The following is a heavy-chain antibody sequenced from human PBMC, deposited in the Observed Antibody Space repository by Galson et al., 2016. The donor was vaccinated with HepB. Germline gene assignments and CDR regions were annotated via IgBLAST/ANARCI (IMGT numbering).Heavy chain of an antibody. CDR1: GFTFSTYW. CDR2: IKQDGSEK. D-gene: IGHD5-24*01. J-gene: IGHJ5*02. Sequence: SLRLSCAASGFTFSTYWMSWVRQAPGKGLEWVANIKQDGSEKYYVGSVRGRFTISRDNAKNSVSLQMKSLRAEDTAVYYCARARGYNGSFHTRWWVGYFDTWGQGALVTVSS. V-gene: IGHV3-7*01. CDR3: ARARGYNGSFHTRWWVGYFDT.